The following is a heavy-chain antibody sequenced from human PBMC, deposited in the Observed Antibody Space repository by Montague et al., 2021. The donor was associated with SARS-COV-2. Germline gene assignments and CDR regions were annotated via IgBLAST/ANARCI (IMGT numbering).Heavy chain of an antibody. J-gene: IGHJ5*02. CDR2: INHSGSA. V-gene: IGHV4-34*01. CDR1: GGSFSGYY. Sequence: SETPSLTCAVYGGSFSGYYWNWIRQHPGKGLEWIGEINHSGSANYNPSLKRRVTISVDTSKNQFSLKLNSVTAADTAVYYCARAVSITIFGVVGWFDPWGQGTLVTVSS. CDR3: ARAVSITIFGVVGWFDP. D-gene: IGHD3-3*01.